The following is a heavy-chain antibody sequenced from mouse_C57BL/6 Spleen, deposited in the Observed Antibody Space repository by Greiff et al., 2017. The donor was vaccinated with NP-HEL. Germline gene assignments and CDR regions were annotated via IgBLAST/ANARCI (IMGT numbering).Heavy chain of an antibody. CDR2: ILPGSGST. CDR1: GYTFTGSW. CDR3: ARGGSSAWFAY. J-gene: IGHJ3*01. Sequence: VQLQQSGAELMKPGASVKLSCTATGYTFTGSWIEWVKQRPGHGLEWIGEILPGSGSTNYNEKFKGKATFTADTSSNTAYLQLSSLTTEDSAIDYCARGGSSAWFAYWGQGTLVTVSA. V-gene: IGHV1-9*01. D-gene: IGHD1-1*01.